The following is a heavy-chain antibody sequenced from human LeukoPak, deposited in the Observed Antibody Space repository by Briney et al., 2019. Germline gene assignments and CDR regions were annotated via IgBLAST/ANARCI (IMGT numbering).Heavy chain of an antibody. D-gene: IGHD3-10*01. J-gene: IGHJ6*02. Sequence: ASVKVSCKASGYTFTSYYMHWVRQAPGQGLEWMGIINPSGGSTSYAQKFQGRVTMTRDTSTSTVYMELSSLRSEDTAVYYCARDLNIPLRITMVRGVRVMDVWGQGTTVTVSS. V-gene: IGHV1-46*01. CDR2: INPSGGST. CDR3: ARDLNIPLRITMVRGVRVMDV. CDR1: GYTFTSYY.